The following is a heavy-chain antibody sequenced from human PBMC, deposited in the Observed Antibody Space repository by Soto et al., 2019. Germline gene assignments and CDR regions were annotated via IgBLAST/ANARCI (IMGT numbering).Heavy chain of an antibody. CDR1: GFTFRSYS. D-gene: IGHD3-10*01. CDR2: ISSRSDII. Sequence: EVQLVESGGGLVQPGGSLRLSCAGSGFTFRSYSMNWVRQAPGKGLEWISYISSRSDIIYYADSVKGRFTISRDNAKDSLYLQLNSQRDEDTAVYYCTRLWANYYFDYWGQGTLVTVSS. V-gene: IGHV3-48*02. J-gene: IGHJ4*02. CDR3: TRLWANYYFDY.